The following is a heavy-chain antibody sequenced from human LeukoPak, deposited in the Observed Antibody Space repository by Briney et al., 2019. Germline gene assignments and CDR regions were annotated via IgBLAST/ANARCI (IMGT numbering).Heavy chain of an antibody. D-gene: IGHD6-13*01. CDR2: ISYDGNNK. CDR3: ANLYKAAAGYYYYGMDV. J-gene: IGHJ6*02. Sequence: GGSLRLSCEVSGFTFSSYGMHWVRQAPGKGLEWVAVISYDGNNKYYADSMKGRFTISRDNSKNTLYLQMNSLRAEDTAVYYCANLYKAAAGYYYYGMDVWGQGTTVTVSS. CDR1: GFTFSSYG. V-gene: IGHV3-30*18.